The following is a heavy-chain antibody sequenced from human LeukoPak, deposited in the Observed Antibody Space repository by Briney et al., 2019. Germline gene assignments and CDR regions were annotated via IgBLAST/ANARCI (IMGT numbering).Heavy chain of an antibody. V-gene: IGHV1-18*01. J-gene: IGHJ6*02. CDR1: GYTFTSYG. Sequence: ASVKVSFKASGYTFTSYGISWVRQAPGQGLERMGWISAYNGNTNYAQKLQGRVTMTTDTSTSTAYMELRSLRSDDTAVYYCARDLYYYDSSGYYYEDYYYYGMDVWGQGTTVTVSS. CDR3: ARDLYYYDSSGYYYEDYYYYGMDV. CDR2: ISAYNGNT. D-gene: IGHD3-22*01.